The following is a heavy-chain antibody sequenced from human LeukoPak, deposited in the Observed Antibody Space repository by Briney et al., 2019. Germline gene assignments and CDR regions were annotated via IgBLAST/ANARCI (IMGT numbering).Heavy chain of an antibody. V-gene: IGHV1-69*05. Sequence: SVKVSCKASGGTFSSYAISWVRQAPGQGLEWMGGIIPIFGTANYAQKFQGRVTITTDESTSTAYMELSSLRSEDTAVYYCALPRRDGYNFDYWGQGTLDTVSS. CDR3: ALPRRDGYNFDY. D-gene: IGHD5-24*01. J-gene: IGHJ4*02. CDR1: GGTFSSYA. CDR2: IIPIFGTA.